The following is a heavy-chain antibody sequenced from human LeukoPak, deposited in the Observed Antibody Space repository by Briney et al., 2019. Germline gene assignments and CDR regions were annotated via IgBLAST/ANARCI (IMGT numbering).Heavy chain of an antibody. CDR1: GHSFASYW. J-gene: IGHJ3*02. CDR3: ARQKRAAFDI. V-gene: IGHV5-51*01. Sequence: GESLRIPCQGSGHSFASYWIGWVRQMPGKGLEWMGIIYPGDSDIRYSPSFQGQVTISADKTISTAYLQWSSLKASDTAMFYCARQKRAAFDIWGQGTMVTVSS. CDR2: IYPGDSDI.